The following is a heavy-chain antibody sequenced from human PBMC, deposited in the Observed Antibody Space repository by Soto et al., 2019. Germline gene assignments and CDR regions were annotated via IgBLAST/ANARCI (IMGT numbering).Heavy chain of an antibody. Sequence: QVQLQESGPGLVKPSQTLSLTCTVSGCSISSDSYFWRWIRQHPGEGLEWIGHVHYSATTYYNPSLTSRVSISVDTSKNQFSLKLSSVTAADTAIYYCARAVRGGDRGDWFAPWGQGTLVTVSS. CDR3: ARAVRGGDRGDWFAP. D-gene: IGHD2-21*02. CDR2: VHYSATT. V-gene: IGHV4-31*03. J-gene: IGHJ5*02. CDR1: GCSISSDSYF.